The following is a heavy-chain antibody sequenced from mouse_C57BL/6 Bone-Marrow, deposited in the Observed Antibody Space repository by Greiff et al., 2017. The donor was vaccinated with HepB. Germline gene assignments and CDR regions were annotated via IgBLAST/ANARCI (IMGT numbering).Heavy chain of an antibody. CDR3: ARDRGRYAMDY. CDR1: GFTFSDYY. Sequence: DVKLVESGGGLVQPGGSLKLSCAASGFTFSDYYMYWVRQTPEKRLEWVAYISNGGGSTYYPDIVKGRFTISRDNAKNTLYLQMSRLKSEDTAMYYCARDRGRYAMDYWGQGTSVTVSS. V-gene: IGHV5-12*01. CDR2: ISNGGGST. J-gene: IGHJ4*01. D-gene: IGHD1-1*01.